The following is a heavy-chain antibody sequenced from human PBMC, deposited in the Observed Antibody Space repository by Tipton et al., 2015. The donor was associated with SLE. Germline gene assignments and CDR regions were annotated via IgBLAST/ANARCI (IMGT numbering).Heavy chain of an antibody. CDR2: ISPDTGGT. D-gene: IGHD2-8*02. CDR1: GFTVSSNY. Sequence: SCAASGFTVSSNYMHWVRQAPGQGLEWMGRISPDTGGTNFVQKFQGRVTMTRDTSNSASYMELRRLRPDDTAVYYCAKEGSVGGAGGVCSLDLWGQGPPVPVSP. J-gene: IGHJ5*02. CDR3: AKEGSVGGAGGVCSLDL. V-gene: IGHV1-2*06.